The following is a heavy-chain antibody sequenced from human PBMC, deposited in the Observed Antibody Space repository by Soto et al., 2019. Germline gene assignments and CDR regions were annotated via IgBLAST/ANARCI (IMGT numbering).Heavy chain of an antibody. Sequence: EVQLLESGGGLVQPGGSLRLSCTASGFPFSSYVMNWVRQAPGKGLEWVSAISGNGGSTYYADSVKGRFTISRDNSKNTLHLQMNSLRAEDTAVYYCANDFVFRKADPWGQGTLVTVSS. CDR2: ISGNGGST. V-gene: IGHV3-23*01. CDR1: GFPFSSYV. CDR3: ANDFVFRKADP. J-gene: IGHJ5*02.